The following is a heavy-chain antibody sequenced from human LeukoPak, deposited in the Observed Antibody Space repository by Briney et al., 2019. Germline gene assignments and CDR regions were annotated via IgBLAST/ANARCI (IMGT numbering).Heavy chain of an antibody. CDR3: AKDGYCSGGSCPPNWFDP. V-gene: IGHV3-23*01. Sequence: GGSLRLSCATSGFTFSSYAMSWLRQGPGRGLEWVSAISGSGDSTNYADSVKGRFTIARDNSKNTLYLQMNSLKAEDTAVYYCAKDGYCSGGSCPPNWFDPWGQGTLVTVSS. J-gene: IGHJ5*02. D-gene: IGHD2-15*01. CDR1: GFTFSSYA. CDR2: ISGSGDST.